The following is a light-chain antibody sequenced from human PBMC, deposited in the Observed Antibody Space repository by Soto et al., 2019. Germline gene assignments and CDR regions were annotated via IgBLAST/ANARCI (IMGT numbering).Light chain of an antibody. Sequence: EIVMRQSPATLSVSPGERATLSCRASQSVSSDLAWYHQKPGQAPRLLIYGASTRATGIPARFSGSGSGTEFTLTISSLQAEDVAVYYCQQYYSTPPWTFGQGTKVDI. CDR2: GAS. J-gene: IGKJ1*01. CDR3: QQYYSTPPWT. CDR1: QSVSSD. V-gene: IGKV3-15*01.